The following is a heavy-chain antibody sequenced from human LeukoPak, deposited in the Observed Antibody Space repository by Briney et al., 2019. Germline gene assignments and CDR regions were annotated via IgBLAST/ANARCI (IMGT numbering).Heavy chain of an antibody. Sequence: GGSLRLSCAASGFTFSSYAMSWVRQAPGKGLEWVSAISGSGGSTYYADSVKGRFTISRDNSKNTLYLQMNSLRAEDTAVYYCASPGIAARRYYYYYYMDVWGKGTTVTVSS. V-gene: IGHV3-23*01. CDR1: GFTFSSYA. CDR2: ISGSGGST. J-gene: IGHJ6*03. D-gene: IGHD6-6*01. CDR3: ASPGIAARRYYYYYYMDV.